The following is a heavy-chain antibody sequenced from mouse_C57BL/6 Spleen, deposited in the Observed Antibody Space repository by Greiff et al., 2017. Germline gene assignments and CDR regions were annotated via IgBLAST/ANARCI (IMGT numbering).Heavy chain of an antibody. CDR3: ARWRGGNSSGLFAY. D-gene: IGHD3-2*02. CDR2: IYPGSGST. Sequence: QVQLQQPGAELVKPGASVKMSCKASGYTFTSYWITWVKQRPGQGLEWIGDIYPGSGSTNYNEKFKSKATLTVDTSSSTAYMQLSSLTSEDSAVYYCARWRGGNSSGLFAYWGQGTLVTVSA. V-gene: IGHV1-55*01. J-gene: IGHJ3*01. CDR1: GYTFTSYW.